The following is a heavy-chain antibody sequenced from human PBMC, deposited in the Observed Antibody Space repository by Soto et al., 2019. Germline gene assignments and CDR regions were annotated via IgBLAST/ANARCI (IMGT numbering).Heavy chain of an antibody. Sequence: QVQLVESGGGVVQPGRSLRLSCAASGFTFSSYGMHWVRQAPGKGLEWVAVISYDGSNKYYADSVKGRFTISRDNSKNTLYLQMNSLRAEDTAVYYCAKGASIPVAGTFDYWGQGTLVTVSS. J-gene: IGHJ4*02. CDR3: AKGASIPVAGTFDY. D-gene: IGHD6-19*01. V-gene: IGHV3-30*18. CDR2: ISYDGSNK. CDR1: GFTFSSYG.